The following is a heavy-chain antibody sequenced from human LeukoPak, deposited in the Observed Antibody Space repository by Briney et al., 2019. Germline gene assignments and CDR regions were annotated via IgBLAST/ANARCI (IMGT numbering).Heavy chain of an antibody. J-gene: IGHJ4*02. CDR3: ARVVMNFRRSGSRPWYFDY. Sequence: PSETLSLTCTVSGGSISSYYWSWIRQPPGKGLEWIGYIYYSGSTNYNPSLKSRVTISVDTSKNQFSLKLSSVTAADTAVYYCARVVMNFRRSGSRPWYFDYWGQGTLVTVSS. D-gene: IGHD3/OR15-3a*01. CDR2: IYYSGST. V-gene: IGHV4-59*01. CDR1: GGSISSYY.